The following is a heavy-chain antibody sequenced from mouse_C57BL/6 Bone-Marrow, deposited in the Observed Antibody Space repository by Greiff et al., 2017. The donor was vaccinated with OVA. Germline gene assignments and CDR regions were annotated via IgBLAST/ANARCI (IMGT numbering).Heavy chain of an antibody. D-gene: IGHD1-1*01. J-gene: IGHJ3*01. V-gene: IGHV1-72*01. CDR3: ARSNLDYYGGRGAWFAY. CDR1: GYTFTSYW. Sequence: VQLQQPGAELVKPGASVKLSCKASGYTFTSYWMHWVKQRPGRGLEWIGRIDPNSGGTKYNEKFKSRATLTVDKPSGTAYMQLSSLTSESSAVYYCARSNLDYYGGRGAWFAYWGQGTLVTVSA. CDR2: IDPNSGGT.